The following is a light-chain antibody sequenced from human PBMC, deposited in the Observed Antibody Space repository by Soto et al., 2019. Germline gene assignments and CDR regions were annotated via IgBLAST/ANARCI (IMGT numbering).Light chain of an antibody. CDR2: EDN. CDR3: QSYDSSNQV. V-gene: IGLV6-57*01. J-gene: IGLJ3*02. CDR1: SGSIASNY. Sequence: NFMLTQPHSVSASPGKTVTISCTRSSGSIASNYVQWYQQRPGSSPTTVIYEDNQRPSGVPDRFSGSIDSSSNSASLTISGLKTEDEAGYYCQSYDSSNQVFGGGTKLTVL.